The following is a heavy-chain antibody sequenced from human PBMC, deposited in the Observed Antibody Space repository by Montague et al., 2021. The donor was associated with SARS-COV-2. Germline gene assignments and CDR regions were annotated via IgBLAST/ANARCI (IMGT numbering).Heavy chain of an antibody. D-gene: IGHD3-10*01. V-gene: IGHV3-74*01. J-gene: IGHJ4*02. CDR2: IKPDGTST. CDR1: GFTFRSYW. Sequence: SLRLSCAASGFTFRSYWMHWVRQVPGRGLVWVSRIKPDGTSTHYAASVQGRFTISRDNAKNTLSLQMTNLRADDTAIYYCVRPLWFGDSDYYFDSWGQGTLVSVSS. CDR3: VRPLWFGDSDYYFDS.